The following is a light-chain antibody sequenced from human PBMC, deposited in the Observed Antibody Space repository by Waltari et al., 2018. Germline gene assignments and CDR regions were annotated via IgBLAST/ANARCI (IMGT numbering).Light chain of an antibody. J-gene: IGLJ2*01. CDR1: SSNIGSNT. CDR2: SNN. CDR3: AAWDVSLKGV. V-gene: IGLV1-44*01. Sequence: QSVLTQPPSASGTPGQRVTISCSGSSSNIGSNTVNWSQQLPGMAPKLIIYSNNQRPTGVPDRFSGSKSGTSASLAISGLQSDDEADYYCAAWDVSLKGVFGGGTKVTVL.